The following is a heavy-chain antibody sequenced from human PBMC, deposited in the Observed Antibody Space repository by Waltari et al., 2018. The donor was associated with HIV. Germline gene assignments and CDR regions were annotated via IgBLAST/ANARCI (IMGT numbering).Heavy chain of an antibody. CDR3: AGEKPSNSNWTVRDY. V-gene: IGHV1-18*01. J-gene: IGHJ4*02. D-gene: IGHD4-4*01. Sequence: QVQLVQSGAQVNKLAASVKFYCKASGYTFTSYGLSWVRHAPGQGREWMRWISAYNGNTHDAQKHQDRVTMTTDTARSTSYMELRVLESEDTTVYYWAGEKPSNSNWTVRDYWGQGTLVNVSS. CDR1: GYTFTSYG. CDR2: ISAYNGNT.